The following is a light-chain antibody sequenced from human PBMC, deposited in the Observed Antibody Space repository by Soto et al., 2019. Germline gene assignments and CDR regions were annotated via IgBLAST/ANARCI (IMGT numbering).Light chain of an antibody. CDR1: QSISSY. J-gene: IGKJ4*01. V-gene: IGKV1-39*01. Sequence: DIQMTQSPSSLSASVGERVTITCRASQSISSYLNWYQQKPGKAPNLLIYAASTLQSGVPSRFSGSGSGTDFTLSISSLEPEDFAAYYCQQTYSIPLSFGGGTKVDIK. CDR3: QQTYSIPLS. CDR2: AAS.